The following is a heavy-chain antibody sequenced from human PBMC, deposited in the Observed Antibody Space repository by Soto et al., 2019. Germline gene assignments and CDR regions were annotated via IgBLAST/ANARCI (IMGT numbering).Heavy chain of an antibody. V-gene: IGHV4-61*01. J-gene: IGHJ4*02. D-gene: IGHD4-17*01. CDR2: IYAGGAT. CDR1: GGSVRSCKDY. CDR3: ARATAVTTRGFDN. Sequence: QVQLQESGPGLVKPSETLSLACTVSGGSVRSCKDYWSWIRQSPGKCLEWIGLIYAGGATNYNPSLKSRVTISVASSENQFSLTLNSVTAADTAMYFCARATAVTTRGFDNRGQGTLVTVSS.